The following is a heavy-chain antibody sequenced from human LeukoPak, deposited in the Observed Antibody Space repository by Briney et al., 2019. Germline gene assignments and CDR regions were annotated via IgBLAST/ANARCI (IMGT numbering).Heavy chain of an antibody. CDR1: GFTFSNYA. D-gene: IGHD3-22*01. V-gene: IGHV3-23*01. CDR3: AKDLYDSSGSRYDY. CDR2: MSGSGSST. Sequence: GGSLRLSCAASGFTFSNYAMSWVRQAPGKGLEWVSAMSGSGSSTWYADSVKGRLTISRDNSKNTLFLQMNSLRAEDTAVYYCAKDLYDSSGSRYDYWGQGTLVTVSS. J-gene: IGHJ4*02.